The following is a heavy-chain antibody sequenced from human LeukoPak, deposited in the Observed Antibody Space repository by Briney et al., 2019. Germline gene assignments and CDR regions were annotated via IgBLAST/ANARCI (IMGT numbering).Heavy chain of an antibody. J-gene: IGHJ4*02. CDR2: ISGSGVST. CDR1: GFTFTRYA. D-gene: IGHD3-9*01. V-gene: IGHV3-23*01. CDR3: AKMMSGAGYYYALDY. Sequence: PGGSLRLSCSASGFTFTRYAMTWVRQAPGKGLEWVSAISGSGVSTYYADSVRGRFTISRDNSKNTLHLQIDSLRAEDTALYYCAKMMSGAGYYYALDYWGQGTLVTVSS.